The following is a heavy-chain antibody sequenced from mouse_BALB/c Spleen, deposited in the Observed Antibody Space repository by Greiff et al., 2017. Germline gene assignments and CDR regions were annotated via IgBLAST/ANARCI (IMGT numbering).Heavy chain of an antibody. J-gene: IGHJ2*01. CDR3: ARRGYDYDDFDY. D-gene: IGHD2-4*01. Sequence: EVKVVESGGGLVKPGGSLKLSCAASGFTFSSYAMSWVRQSPEKRLEWVAYISSGSSTIYYADTVKGRFTISRDNPKNTLFLQMTSLRSEDTAMYYCARRGYDYDDFDYWGQGTTLTVSS. CDR2: ISSGSSTI. V-gene: IGHV5-17*02. CDR1: GFTFSSYA.